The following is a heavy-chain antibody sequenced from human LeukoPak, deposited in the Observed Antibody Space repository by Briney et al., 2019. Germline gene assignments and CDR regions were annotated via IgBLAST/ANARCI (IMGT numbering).Heavy chain of an antibody. CDR1: GFTFGGYA. J-gene: IGHJ4*02. V-gene: IGHV3-23*01. D-gene: IGHD1-26*01. CDR2: ISGSGGST. CDR3: AKDRSGSYYVYDH. Sequence: GGSLRLSCAASGFTFGGYATSWVRQAPGKGLEWVSAISGSGGSTHYADSVKGRFTISRDISKNTLYLQMNSLRAEDTAIYYCAKDRSGSYYVYDHWGQGTLVTVSS.